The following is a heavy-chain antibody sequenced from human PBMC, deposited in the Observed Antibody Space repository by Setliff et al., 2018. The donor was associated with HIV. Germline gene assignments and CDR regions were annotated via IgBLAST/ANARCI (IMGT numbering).Heavy chain of an antibody. V-gene: IGHV4-34*01. J-gene: IGHJ4*02. CDR2: INHTGGT. Sequence: PSETLSLTCAVYGGSFNTYYWNWIRQPPGKGLEWIGEINHTGGTKYNPSLNSRVTISADTSKKEFSLRLNSVTAADTAVYYCARLSRWGTMTTLDFWGQGTLVTVSS. CDR3: ARLSRWGTMTTLDF. CDR1: GGSFNTYY. D-gene: IGHD4-4*01.